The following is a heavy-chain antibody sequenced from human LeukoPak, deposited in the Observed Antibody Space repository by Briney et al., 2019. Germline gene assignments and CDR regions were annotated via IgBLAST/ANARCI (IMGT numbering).Heavy chain of an antibody. CDR1: GGSISSYY. J-gene: IGHJ3*02. CDR3: ARAHGAFDI. Sequence: SQTLSLTCTVSGGSISSYYWSWIRQPPGKGLEWIGYIYYSGSTNYNPSLKSRVTISVDTSKNQFSLKLSSVTAADTAVYYCARAHGAFDIWGQGTMVTVSS. CDR2: IYYSGST. V-gene: IGHV4-59*01.